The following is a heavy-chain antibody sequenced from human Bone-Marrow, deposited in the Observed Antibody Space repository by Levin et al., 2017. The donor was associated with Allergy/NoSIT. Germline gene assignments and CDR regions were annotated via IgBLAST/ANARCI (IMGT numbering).Heavy chain of an antibody. J-gene: IGHJ4*02. V-gene: IGHV3-30*03. D-gene: IGHD3-10*01. CDR2: ISYDGSDK. CDR3: ARGDAITLVRGVLTGGLSIDD. Sequence: GESLKISCAGSGFTFRSYAMHWVRQGPGKGLEWVSMISYDGSDKYYADSVKGRFTISRDTSRSTLYLQMNGLRREDSAVYYCARGDAITLVRGVLTGGLSIDDWGPGTQVTVSP. CDR1: GFTFRSYA.